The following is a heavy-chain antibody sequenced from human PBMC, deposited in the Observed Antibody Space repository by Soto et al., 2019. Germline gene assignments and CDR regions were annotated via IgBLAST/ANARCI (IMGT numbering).Heavy chain of an antibody. CDR3: ARRPVEMATIHFEY. V-gene: IGHV5-51*01. Sequence: PGESLKISCQGSGYSFTSYWTGWVRPMPGEGLEWMGIIYPGDSDTTYSPSFQGQVTISADKSISTAYLQWSSLKASDTAMYYCARRPVEMATIHFEYWGQGTLGTVAS. J-gene: IGHJ4*02. CDR2: IYPGDSDT. CDR1: GYSFTSYW. D-gene: IGHD5-12*01.